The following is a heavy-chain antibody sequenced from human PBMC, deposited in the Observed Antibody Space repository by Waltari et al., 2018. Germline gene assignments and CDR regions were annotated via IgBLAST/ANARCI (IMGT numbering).Heavy chain of an antibody. CDR3: AKDRRVQTGVGVAWWNNWFDP. D-gene: IGHD6-19*01. CDR1: GFAFCRHA. J-gene: IGHJ5*02. Sequence: EVQLVESGGDLVQPGGALRLSCAASGFAFCRHAISFVRQAPGKGLEWVSTISDVGGSTYYADSVKGRFTISRDNSKDTLYLQMNTLRVEDTAIYYCAKDRRVQTGVGVAWWNNWFDPWGQGTLVTVSS. CDR2: ISDVGGST. V-gene: IGHV3-23*04.